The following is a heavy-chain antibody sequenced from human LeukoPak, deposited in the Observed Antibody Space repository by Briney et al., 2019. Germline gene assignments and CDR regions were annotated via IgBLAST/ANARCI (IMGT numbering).Heavy chain of an antibody. Sequence: ASVTVSCKASGYTFTSHDINWVRQATGQGLEWMGWMSPNSGDAGYAQKFQGRVTMTSDSSISTAYMELSSLRSEDTAIYYCVRTPPNWGFDYWGQGTLVTVSS. V-gene: IGHV1-8*01. CDR3: VRTPPNWGFDY. D-gene: IGHD7-27*01. CDR1: GYTFTSHD. CDR2: MSPNSGDA. J-gene: IGHJ4*02.